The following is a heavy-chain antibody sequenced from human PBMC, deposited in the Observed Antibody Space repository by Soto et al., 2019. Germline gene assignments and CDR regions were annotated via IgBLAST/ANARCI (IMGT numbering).Heavy chain of an antibody. CDR3: ARAAFYDYIWGNYHYLDY. CDR2: IGGNGGST. Sequence: GGSLRLSCAASGFTFSTYAMHWVRQAPGKGLEFVSAIGGNGGSTYYANFVKGRFTISRDNSKNTLYLQMGSLSTEDMAVYYCARAAFYDYIWGNYHYLDYWGQGTLVTVSS. J-gene: IGHJ4*02. D-gene: IGHD3-16*02. V-gene: IGHV3-64*01. CDR1: GFTFSTYA.